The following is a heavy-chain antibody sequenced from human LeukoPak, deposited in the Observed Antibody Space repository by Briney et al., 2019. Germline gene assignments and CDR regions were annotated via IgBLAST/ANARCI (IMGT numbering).Heavy chain of an antibody. CDR3: ARALFVWGSYRPFPFDY. CDR1: GFTFSSYS. CDR2: ISSSSSYI. V-gene: IGHV3-21*01. D-gene: IGHD3-16*02. J-gene: IGHJ4*02. Sequence: GGSLRLSCAASGFTFSSYSMNWVRQAPGKGLEWVSSISSSSSYIYYADSVKGRFTISRDNAKNSLYLQMNSLRAEDTAVYYCARALFVWGSYRPFPFDYWGQGTLVTVSS.